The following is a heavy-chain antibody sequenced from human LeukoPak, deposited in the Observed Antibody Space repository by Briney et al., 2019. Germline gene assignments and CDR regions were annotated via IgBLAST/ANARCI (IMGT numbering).Heavy chain of an antibody. CDR1: GFTFSSYS. V-gene: IGHV3-48*04. J-gene: IGHJ5*02. Sequence: GGSLRLSCAASGFTFSSYSMNWVRQAPGKGLEWVSYISSSSSTIYYVDSVKGRFTISRDNAKNSLYLQMNSLRAEDTAVYYCARDPTPGGIFGVVTFNWFDPWGQGTLVTVSS. D-gene: IGHD3-3*01. CDR3: ARDPTPGGIFGVVTFNWFDP. CDR2: ISSSSSTI.